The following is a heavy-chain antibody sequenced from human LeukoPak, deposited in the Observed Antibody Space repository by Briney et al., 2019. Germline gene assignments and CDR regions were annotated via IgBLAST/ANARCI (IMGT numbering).Heavy chain of an antibody. CDR3: ARRSPYSTVWSSYFDY. V-gene: IGHV4-34*01. CDR2: INHSGIA. CDR1: GGSFSGYY. J-gene: IGHJ4*02. Sequence: SETLSLTCAVYGGSFSGYYWSWVRQPPGKGLEWIGEINHSGIAYYNPSLKSRVTISVDTSKNQCSLKLSSVTAADTAVYYCARRSPYSTVWSSYFDYWGQGALVTVSS. D-gene: IGHD2/OR15-2a*01.